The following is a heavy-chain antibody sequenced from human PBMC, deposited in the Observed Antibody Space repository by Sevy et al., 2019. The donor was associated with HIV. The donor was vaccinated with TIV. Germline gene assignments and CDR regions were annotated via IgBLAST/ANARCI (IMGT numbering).Heavy chain of an antibody. CDR1: GGTFSSYA. J-gene: IGHJ5*02. CDR2: IIPIPGIP. V-gene: IGHV1-69*04. Sequence: ASVKVSCKASGGTFSSYAINWVRQAPGQGLEWMGRIIPIPGIPNYGQKFQGRVTITADKSTSTAYMELSSLRSEDTAVYYCARDASSYCTSYSCYGGWFDLWGQRTLVTVSS. CDR3: ARDASSYCTSYSCYGGWFDL. D-gene: IGHD2-2*01.